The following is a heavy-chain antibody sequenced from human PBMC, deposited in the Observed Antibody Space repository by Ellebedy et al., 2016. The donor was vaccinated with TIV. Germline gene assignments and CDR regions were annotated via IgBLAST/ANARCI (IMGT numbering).Heavy chain of an antibody. J-gene: IGHJ5*01. V-gene: IGHV3-7*01. CDR1: GFSFRSYW. D-gene: IGHD4-17*01. CDR2: IYQDGSDQ. Sequence: GESLKISCAASGFSFRSYWMSWVRQAPGKGLEWVANIYQDGSDQYYVDSVKGRLTISRDNAKNSLFLQMNSRRVEDTAVYYCARRGSYGDYAVQVNSWFDSWGRGTLVTVSS. CDR3: ARRGSYGDYAVQVNSWFDS.